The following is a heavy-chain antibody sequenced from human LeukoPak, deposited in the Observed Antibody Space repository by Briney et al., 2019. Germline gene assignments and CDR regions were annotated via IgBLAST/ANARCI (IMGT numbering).Heavy chain of an antibody. V-gene: IGHV3-66*02. CDR2: IYSGGST. CDR1: GFTVSSNY. D-gene: IGHD5-24*01. J-gene: IGHJ4*02. Sequence: GGSLRLSCAASGFTVSSNYMSWVRQAPGKGLEWVSVIYSGGSTYYADSVKGRFTISRDNSKNTLYLQMNSLRAEDTAVYYCARDSGDGYELNYFDYWGQGTLVTVSS. CDR3: ARDSGDGYELNYFDY.